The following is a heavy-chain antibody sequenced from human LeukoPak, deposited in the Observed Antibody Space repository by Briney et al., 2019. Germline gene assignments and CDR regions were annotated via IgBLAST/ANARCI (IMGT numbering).Heavy chain of an antibody. J-gene: IGHJ3*02. V-gene: IGHV4-39*07. Sequence: PSETLSLTCTVSGGSISSSTYYWGWIRQPPGKGLEWIGSIYHSGSTYYNPSLKSRVTISVDTSKNQFSLKLSSVTAADTAVYYCAREERITMIVVVTDAFDIWGQGTMVTVSS. CDR2: IYHSGST. D-gene: IGHD3-22*01. CDR1: GGSISSSTYY. CDR3: AREERITMIVVVTDAFDI.